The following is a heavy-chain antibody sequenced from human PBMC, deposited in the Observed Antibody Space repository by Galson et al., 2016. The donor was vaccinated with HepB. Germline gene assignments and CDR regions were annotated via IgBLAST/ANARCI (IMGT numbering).Heavy chain of an antibody. Sequence: SLRLSCAASGFTFSSYTMHWVRQAPGKGLEWVAVISYDGSNKYYADSVKGRFTISRDNSKNTLFLQMNSLRAEDTAVYYCARDRAMLTGFDYWGQGTQVTVSS. D-gene: IGHD5-18*01. CDR3: ARDRAMLTGFDY. CDR1: GFTFSSYT. V-gene: IGHV3-30*04. J-gene: IGHJ4*02. CDR2: ISYDGSNK.